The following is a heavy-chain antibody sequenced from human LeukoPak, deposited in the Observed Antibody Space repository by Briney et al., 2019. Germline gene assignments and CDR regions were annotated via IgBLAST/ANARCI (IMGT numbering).Heavy chain of an antibody. D-gene: IGHD3-22*01. V-gene: IGHV3-23*01. Sequence: PGGSLRLSCAASGFTFSSYGMSWVRQAPGKGLEWESAISGSGGSTYYADSVKGRFTISRDNSKNTLYLQMNSLRAEDTAVYYCAKSKITMIVVVKYYFDYWGQGTLVTVSS. CDR3: AKSKITMIVVVKYYFDY. CDR1: GFTFSSYG. J-gene: IGHJ4*02. CDR2: ISGSGGST.